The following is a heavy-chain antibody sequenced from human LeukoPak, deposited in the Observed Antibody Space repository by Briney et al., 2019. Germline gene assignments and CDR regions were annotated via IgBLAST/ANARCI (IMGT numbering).Heavy chain of an antibody. D-gene: IGHD2-15*01. CDR1: GFTFSNYA. Sequence: GGSLRLSCAASGFTFSNYAMSWVRQAPGKGLEWVSAISSGGGTIYYAESVKGRFAMSRDNSKNTLYPQMNSLRAEDTAVYYCAKYDVVVVAAERWFDPWGQGTLVTVSS. J-gene: IGHJ5*02. V-gene: IGHV3-23*01. CDR3: AKYDVVVVAAERWFDP. CDR2: ISSGGGTI.